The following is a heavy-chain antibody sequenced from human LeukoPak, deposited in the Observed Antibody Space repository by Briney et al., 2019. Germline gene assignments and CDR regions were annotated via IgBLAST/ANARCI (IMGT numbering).Heavy chain of an antibody. V-gene: IGHV3-21*01. D-gene: IGHD2/OR15-2a*01. Sequence: GGSLRLSCAASGFTFSSYSMNWVRQAPGKGREWVSSISSSSSYIYYADSVKGRFTISRDNAKTSLYLQMNTLRAQDTAVYYCAREPRNRAYYYYYMDVWGKGTTVTVSS. J-gene: IGHJ6*03. CDR2: ISSSSSYI. CDR3: AREPRNRAYYYYYMDV. CDR1: GFTFSSYS.